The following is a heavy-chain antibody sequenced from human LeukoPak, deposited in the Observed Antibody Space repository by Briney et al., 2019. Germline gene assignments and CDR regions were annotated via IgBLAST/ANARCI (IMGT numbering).Heavy chain of an antibody. V-gene: IGHV4-39*07. CDR1: GDSISGSDYY. J-gene: IGHJ4*02. D-gene: IGHD6-13*01. Sequence: SETLSLTCSVSGDSISGSDYYWGWIRQPPGKGLEWIGSIYYSGSTYYNPSLKSRVTISVDTSKNQFSLKLSSVTAADTAVYYCARDSSSCFDYWGQGTLVTVSS. CDR2: IYYSGST. CDR3: ARDSSSCFDY.